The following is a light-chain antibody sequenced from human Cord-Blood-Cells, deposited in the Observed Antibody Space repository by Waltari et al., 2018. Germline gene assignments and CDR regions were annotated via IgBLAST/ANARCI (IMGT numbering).Light chain of an antibody. CDR2: DVS. J-gene: IGLJ1*01. CDR1: SSDVGGYNY. V-gene: IGLV2-14*01. CDR3: SSYTSSSTLYV. Sequence: QSALTQPASVSGSPGHSIPIPCTGTSSDVGGYNYVLWYQQHPRKAPKLMIYDVSKRPSGVANRFSGSKSGNTASLTISGLQAEDEADYYCSSYTSSSTLYVFGTGTKVTVL.